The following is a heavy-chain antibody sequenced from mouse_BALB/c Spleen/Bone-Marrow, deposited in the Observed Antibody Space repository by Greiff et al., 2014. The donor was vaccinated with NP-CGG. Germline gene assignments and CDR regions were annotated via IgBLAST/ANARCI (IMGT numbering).Heavy chain of an antibody. CDR1: GYTFTDYY. V-gene: IGHV1-77*01. CDR3: AKGGAGSSYVRYYAMDY. J-gene: IGHJ4*01. D-gene: IGHD1-1*01. CDR2: IYPGSGNT. Sequence: QVQLQQSGAELARPGASVKLSCKASGYTFTDYYINWVKQRTGQGLEWIGEIYPGSGNTYYNEKFKGKATLTADKSSSTAYMQLSSVATEDSAVYSGAKGGAGSSYVRYYAMDYWGQGTSVTASS.